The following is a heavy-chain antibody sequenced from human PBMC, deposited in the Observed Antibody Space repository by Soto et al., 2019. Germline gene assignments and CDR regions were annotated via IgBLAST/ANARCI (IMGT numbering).Heavy chain of an antibody. CDR3: ARLLTIIRGVTTYGMDV. Sequence: PGESLKISCKGSRYSFTSYWIAWVRQMPGKGLEWMGIIYPGDSDTTYSPSFQGQVTISADKSISTVYLQWSSLKASDTAMYYCARLLTIIRGVTTYGMDVWGQGTTVTVS. CDR2: IYPGDSDT. J-gene: IGHJ6*02. CDR1: RYSFTSYW. D-gene: IGHD3-10*01. V-gene: IGHV5-51*01.